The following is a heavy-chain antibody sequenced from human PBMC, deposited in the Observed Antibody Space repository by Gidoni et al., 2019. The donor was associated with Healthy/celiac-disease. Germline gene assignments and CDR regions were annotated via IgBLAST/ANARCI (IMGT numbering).Heavy chain of an antibody. CDR2: INHSGST. CDR1: GGSFSGYY. Sequence: QVQLQQWGAGLLKPSDTLSLTCAVSGGSFSGYYWTWIRQPPGKGLEWIGEINHSGSTNYNPSLKSRVTISVDTSKNQFSLKLSSVTAADTAVYYCARARCSGGSCYSFAYHYYGMDVWGQGTTVTVSS. D-gene: IGHD2-15*01. V-gene: IGHV4-34*01. CDR3: ARARCSGGSCYSFAYHYYGMDV. J-gene: IGHJ6*02.